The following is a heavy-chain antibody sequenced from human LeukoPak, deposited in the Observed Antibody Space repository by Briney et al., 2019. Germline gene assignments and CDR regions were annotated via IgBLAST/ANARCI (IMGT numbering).Heavy chain of an antibody. CDR2: IYYSGNT. D-gene: IGHD3-3*02. Sequence: SQTLSLTCTVSGGFINNGYYYWTWIRQPPGGGLESIGYIYYSGNTYYNPSLKSRATISLDTSKNQFSLKLSSVTAADTAVYYCAREDPGNHIRGIDVWGQGTTVIVSS. CDR3: AREDPGNHIRGIDV. J-gene: IGHJ6*02. V-gene: IGHV4-30-4*01. CDR1: GGFINNGYYY.